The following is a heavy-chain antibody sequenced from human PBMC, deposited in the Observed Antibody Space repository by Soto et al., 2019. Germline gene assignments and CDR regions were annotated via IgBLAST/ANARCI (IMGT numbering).Heavy chain of an antibody. CDR1: GGTFSSYA. D-gene: IGHD6-6*01. CDR2: LLPIFGTA. Sequence: QVQLVQSGAEVKKPGSSVKVSCKASGGTFSSYAISWVRQAPGQGLEWMGGLLPIFGTANYAQKFQGRVTITADESTSTAYMELSSLRSEDTAVYYCARISIAARDYYYYYGMDVWGQGPTVTVSS. CDR3: ARISIAARDYYYYYGMDV. V-gene: IGHV1-69*01. J-gene: IGHJ6*02.